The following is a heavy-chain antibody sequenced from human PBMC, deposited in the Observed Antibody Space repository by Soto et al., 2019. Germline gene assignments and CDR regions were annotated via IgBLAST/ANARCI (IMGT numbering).Heavy chain of an antibody. Sequence: QVQLQESGPGLVKPSETLSLTCTVSGGSISSYYWSWIRQPPGKGLEWIGYIYYSGSTNYNPSLKSRVTISVDTSKNQFSLKLSSVTAADTAVYYCARHPPSRFIAVAGTAYYYYMDVWGKGTTVTVSS. D-gene: IGHD6-19*01. V-gene: IGHV4-59*08. CDR2: IYYSGST. J-gene: IGHJ6*03. CDR3: ARHPPSRFIAVAGTAYYYYMDV. CDR1: GGSISSYY.